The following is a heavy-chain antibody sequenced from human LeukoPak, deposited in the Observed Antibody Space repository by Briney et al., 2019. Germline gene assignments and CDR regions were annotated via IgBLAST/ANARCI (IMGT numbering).Heavy chain of an antibody. J-gene: IGHJ4*02. D-gene: IGHD3-22*01. V-gene: IGHV3-23*01. CDR3: AKGDSSGYYYFLYYFDY. CDR2: ISGSGGST. CDR1: GFTFSSYA. Sequence: GASLRLSCAASGFTFSSYAMGWVRQAPGKGLEWVSAISGSGGSTYYADSVKGRFTISRDNSKNTLYLQTDSLRAEDTAVYYCAKGDSSGYYYFLYYFDYWGQGTLVTVSS.